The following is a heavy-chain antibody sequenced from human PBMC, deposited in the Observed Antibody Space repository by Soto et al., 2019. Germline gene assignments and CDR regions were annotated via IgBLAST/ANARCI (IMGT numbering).Heavy chain of an antibody. D-gene: IGHD3-10*01. CDR3: ARGSMVRGVINFDY. V-gene: IGHV5-10-1*01. J-gene: IGHJ4*02. CDR1: GYSFASYW. CDR2: IDPSDSYS. Sequence: GESLKISCKASGYSFASYWITWVRQMPGKGLEWMGRIDPSDSYSNYSPSFQGHVTISADKSISTAYLQWSSLKASDTAMYYCARGSMVRGVINFDYWGQGTLVTVSS.